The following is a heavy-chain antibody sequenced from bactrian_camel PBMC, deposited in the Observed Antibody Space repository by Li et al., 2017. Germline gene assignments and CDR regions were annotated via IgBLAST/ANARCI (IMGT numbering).Heavy chain of an antibody. J-gene: IGHJ4*01. CDR1: GFTLADYD. D-gene: IGHD5*01. V-gene: IGHV3S40*01. CDR2: TSTSGYTT. CDR3: ATRVTTDWGCGHKW. Sequence: VQLVESGGGLVQPGGSLRLSCAASGFTLADYDMSWIRQAPGKGLEWVSATSTSGYTTIYSDSVKGRYTISQDNAKNTLYLQMNSLKPEDTAMYYCATRVTTDWGCGHKWWGQGTQVTVS.